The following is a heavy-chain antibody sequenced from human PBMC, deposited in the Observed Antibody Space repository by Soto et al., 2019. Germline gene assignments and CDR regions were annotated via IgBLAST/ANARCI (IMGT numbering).Heavy chain of an antibody. D-gene: IGHD2-2*01. Sequence: PRLSCAASGFTFSSYGMHWVRQAPGKGLEWVAVISYDGSNKYYADSVKGRFTISRDNSKNTLYLQMNSLRAEDTAVYYCAKDRIGCSSTSCYPYYYYGMDVWGQGTTVTVSS. CDR2: ISYDGSNK. J-gene: IGHJ6*02. CDR1: GFTFSSYG. V-gene: IGHV3-30*18. CDR3: AKDRIGCSSTSCYPYYYYGMDV.